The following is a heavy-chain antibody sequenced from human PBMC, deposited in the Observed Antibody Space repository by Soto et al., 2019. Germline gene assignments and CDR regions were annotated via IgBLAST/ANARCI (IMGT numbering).Heavy chain of an antibody. CDR3: ARAPAGYSSSWHTYYFDY. CDR2: INPNSGGT. CDR1: GYTFTGYY. D-gene: IGHD6-13*01. J-gene: IGHJ4*02. Sequence: GASVKVSCKASGYTFTGYYMHWVRQAPGQGLEWMGWINPNSGGTNYAQKFQGWVTMTRDTSISTAYMELSRLRSDDTAVYYCARAPAGYSSSWHTYYFDYWGQGTLVTVSS. V-gene: IGHV1-2*04.